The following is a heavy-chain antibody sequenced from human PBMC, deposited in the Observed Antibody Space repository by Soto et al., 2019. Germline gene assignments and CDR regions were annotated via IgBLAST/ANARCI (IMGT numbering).Heavy chain of an antibody. D-gene: IGHD2-21*02. Sequence: EVQLVESGGGLVQPGGSLRLSCAASGFTFSDHYMDWVRQAPGKGLEWVGRTRNKANRYTKEYAASLKGSVTISRYDSRSSGYLQMHSLRTVDTAVYYCRSCVVVTGRGVDYWGQGALVTVSS. CDR2: TRNKANRYTK. CDR3: RSCVVVTGRGVDY. J-gene: IGHJ4*02. CDR1: GFTFSDHY. V-gene: IGHV3-72*01.